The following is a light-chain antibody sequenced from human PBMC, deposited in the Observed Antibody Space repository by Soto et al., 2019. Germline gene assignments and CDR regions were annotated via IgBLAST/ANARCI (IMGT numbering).Light chain of an antibody. CDR3: QQSYSTPLT. V-gene: IGKV1-39*01. Sequence: IRLCKSPSAVSATVGDRVTITCRASQSISSYLNWYQQKPGKAPKLLIYAASSLQSGVPSRFSGSGSGTDFTLTISSLQPEDFATYYCQQSYSTPLTFGGGAKVDIK. CDR2: AAS. J-gene: IGKJ4*01. CDR1: QSISSY.